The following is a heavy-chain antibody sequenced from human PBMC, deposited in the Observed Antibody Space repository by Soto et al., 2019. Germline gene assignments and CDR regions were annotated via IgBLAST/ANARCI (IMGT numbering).Heavy chain of an antibody. CDR2: MNPNSGNT. CDR3: VRNSPIGSTFSGHDGIDY. CDR1: GYTFTSYD. V-gene: IGHV1-8*01. Sequence: ASVKVSCKASGYTFTSYDINWVRQATGQGLEWMGWMNPNSGNTGYAQKFQGRVTMTRNTSISTAYMELSSLRFEDTAIYYCVRNSPIGSTFSGHDGIDYWGQGTLVTVSS. D-gene: IGHD5-12*01. J-gene: IGHJ4*02.